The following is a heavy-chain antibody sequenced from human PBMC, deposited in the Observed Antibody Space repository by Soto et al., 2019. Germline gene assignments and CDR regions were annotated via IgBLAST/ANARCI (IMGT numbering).Heavy chain of an antibody. CDR2: ISGTVGNT. CDR3: AKGTMGAPFYYFDY. Sequence: GSLRLSCVASGFTFNNSAMSWVRQAPGKGLQWVSSISGTVGNTYYAESVKGRFTISRDTSKNTVYLQMNSLRAEDTAIYYCAKGTMGAPFYYFDYWGQGTLVTVSS. J-gene: IGHJ4*02. V-gene: IGHV3-23*01. D-gene: IGHD1-26*01. CDR1: GFTFNNSA.